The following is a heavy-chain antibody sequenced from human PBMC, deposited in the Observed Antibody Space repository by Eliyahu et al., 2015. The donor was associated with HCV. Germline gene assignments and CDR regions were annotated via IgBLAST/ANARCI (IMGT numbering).Heavy chain of an antibody. J-gene: IGHJ5*02. D-gene: IGHD1-7*01. CDR1: GXTXXSYS. CDR3: ARDSRTGTTGKGRYWFDP. Sequence: EVQLVESGGGLVQPGGSLRLSCAASGXTXXSYSXNWVRQAPGKGXEWVSYISSSSSTIYYADSVKGRFTISRDNAKNSLYLQMNSLRAEDTAVYYCARDSRTGTTGKGRYWFDPWGQGTLVTVSS. V-gene: IGHV3-48*01. CDR2: ISSSSSTI.